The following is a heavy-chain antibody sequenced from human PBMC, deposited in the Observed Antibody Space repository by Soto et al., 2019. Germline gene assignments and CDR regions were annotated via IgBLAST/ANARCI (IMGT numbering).Heavy chain of an antibody. CDR3: ARPPGGYSGYESPLDY. D-gene: IGHD5-12*01. CDR2: INSDGSST. Sequence: GGSLRLSCAASGFTFSSYWMHWVRQAPGKGLVWVSRINSDGSSTSYADSVKGRFTISRDNAKNTLYLQMNSLRAEDTAVYYCARPPGGYSGYESPLDYWGQGTLVTVSS. V-gene: IGHV3-74*01. J-gene: IGHJ4*02. CDR1: GFTFSSYW.